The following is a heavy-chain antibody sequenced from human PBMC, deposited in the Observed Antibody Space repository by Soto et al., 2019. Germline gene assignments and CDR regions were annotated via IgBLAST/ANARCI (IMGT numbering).Heavy chain of an antibody. CDR3: ARGHSTSGYDS. V-gene: IGHV4-34*01. CDR2: IHHSGST. D-gene: IGHD6-6*01. J-gene: IGHJ4*02. CDR1: GASFSGYY. Sequence: SETLSLTCSVYGASFSGYYWSWIRQSPGKGLEWIGEIHHSGSTHYNPSLKSRLTFSIDESQSQFYMMLTSVTAADTALYFCARGHSTSGYDSWGQGXLVTV.